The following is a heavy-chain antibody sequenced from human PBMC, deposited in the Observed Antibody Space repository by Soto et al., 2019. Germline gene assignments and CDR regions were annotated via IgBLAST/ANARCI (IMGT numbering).Heavy chain of an antibody. CDR1: GGSISSNSYY. V-gene: IGHV4-39*01. J-gene: IGHJ5*02. D-gene: IGHD3-10*01. CDR2: IYYSGST. Sequence: SETLSLTYTVSGGSISSNSYYWGWVRQPPGKGLEWIGSIYYSGSTYYNPSLKSRITISVDTSKNQFSLKLSSVTAADTAVYYCARRGSKITMIRGVILSWFDPWGQGTLVTVSS. CDR3: ARRGSKITMIRGVILSWFDP.